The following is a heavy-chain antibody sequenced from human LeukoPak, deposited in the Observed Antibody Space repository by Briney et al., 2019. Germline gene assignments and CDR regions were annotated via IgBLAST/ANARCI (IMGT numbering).Heavy chain of an antibody. CDR3: ARSSSSSVRYFDY. CDR1: GGSISSSSYY. CDR2: IYYSGST. D-gene: IGHD6-6*01. Sequence: SETLSLTCTVSGGSISSSSYYWGWIRQPPGKGLEWIGYIYYSGSTNYNPSLKSRVTISVDTSKNQFSLKLSSVTAADTAVYYCARSSSSSVRYFDYWGQGTLVTVSS. V-gene: IGHV4-61*05. J-gene: IGHJ4*02.